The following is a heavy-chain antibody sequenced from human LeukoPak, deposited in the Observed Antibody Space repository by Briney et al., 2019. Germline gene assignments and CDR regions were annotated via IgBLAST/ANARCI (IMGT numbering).Heavy chain of an antibody. V-gene: IGHV1-69*01. CDR3: ARGAAAAGYLGWFDP. J-gene: IGHJ5*02. D-gene: IGHD6-13*01. Sequence: SVRVSCKASGGTFSSYAISWVRQAPGQGLEWMGGIIPIFGTANYAQKFQGRVTITADESTSTAYMELSSLRSEDTAVYYCARGAAAAGYLGWFDPWGQGTLVTVSS. CDR2: IIPIFGTA. CDR1: GGTFSSYA.